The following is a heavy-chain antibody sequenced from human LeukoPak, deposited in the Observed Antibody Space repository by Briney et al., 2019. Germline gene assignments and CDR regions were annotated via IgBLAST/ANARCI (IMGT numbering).Heavy chain of an antibody. D-gene: IGHD1-14*01. J-gene: IGHJ4*02. CDR2: IGASDGTT. Sequence: GGSLRLSCAASGFTFSNRSMSWVRQAPGKGLEWVSTIGASDGTTYYADSVKGRFTISRDSSKNTLFLQMNDLTVEDTARYYCARRPGNWGQGILVTVSS. CDR3: ARRPGN. V-gene: IGHV3-23*01. CDR1: GFTFSNRS.